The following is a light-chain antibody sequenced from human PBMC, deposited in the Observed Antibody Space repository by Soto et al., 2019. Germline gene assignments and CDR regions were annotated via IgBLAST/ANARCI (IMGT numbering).Light chain of an antibody. CDR2: DVS. CDR1: SSDVGGYNY. Sequence: QSALTQPASVSGSPGQSITISCTGTSSDVGGYNYVSWYQHHPGKAPKLIIYDVSNRPSGISNRFSASKSGNTASLTISGLQAEDEADYYCSSYSSSSTPNYVFGPGTKGTVL. CDR3: SSYSSSSTPNYV. V-gene: IGLV2-14*01. J-gene: IGLJ1*01.